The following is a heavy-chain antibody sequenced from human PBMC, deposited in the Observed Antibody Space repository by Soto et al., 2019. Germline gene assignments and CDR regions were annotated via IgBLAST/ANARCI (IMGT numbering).Heavy chain of an antibody. D-gene: IGHD3-9*01. CDR1: GGSISSSSYY. CDR3: ARHRGYYDILTGYYTELNFDY. J-gene: IGHJ4*02. V-gene: IGHV4-39*01. CDR2: IYYSGTT. Sequence: SETLSLTCTVSGGSISSSSYYWGWIRQPPGKGLEWIGSIYYSGTTYYNPSLKSRVTISVDTSKNQFSLKLSSVTAADTAVYYCARHRGYYDILTGYYTELNFDYWGQGTLVTVSS.